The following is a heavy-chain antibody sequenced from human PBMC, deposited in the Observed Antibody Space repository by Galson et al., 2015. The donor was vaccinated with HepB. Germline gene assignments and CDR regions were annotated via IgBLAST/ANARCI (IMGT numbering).Heavy chain of an antibody. V-gene: IGHV3-23*01. J-gene: IGHJ6*03. Sequence: SLRLSCAASGFTFSNYPMSWVRLAPGKGLDWVSGISGSGDNTYYADSVRGRCAISRDNSKNTLYLQINSLRPEDTAVYYCAKAIWFGDPNMDVWGKGTTVTVSS. D-gene: IGHD3-10*01. CDR3: AKAIWFGDPNMDV. CDR2: ISGSGDNT. CDR1: GFTFSNYP.